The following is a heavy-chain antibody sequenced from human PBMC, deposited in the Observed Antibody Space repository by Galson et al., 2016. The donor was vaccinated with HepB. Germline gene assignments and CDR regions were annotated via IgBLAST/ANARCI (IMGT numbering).Heavy chain of an antibody. J-gene: IGHJ4*02. CDR1: GYTFNSYG. CDR3: ARVGLYSGNYSLDY. V-gene: IGHV1-18*01. Sequence: SVKVSCKASGYTFNSYGITWVRQAPGQGLEWMGWLSAYNGATNYAQNFQGRVTMTTERFTTTAYMELRSLRFDDTAGYYCARVGLYSGNYSLDYWGQGTLVSVSS. D-gene: IGHD2-15*01. CDR2: LSAYNGAT.